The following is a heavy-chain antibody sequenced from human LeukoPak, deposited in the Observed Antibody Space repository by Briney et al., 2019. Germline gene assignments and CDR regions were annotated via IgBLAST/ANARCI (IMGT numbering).Heavy chain of an antibody. CDR1: GFTFSTYG. Sequence: PGKSLRLSCEVSGFTFSTYGMYWVRQAPGKGLESVAVISYDGSKTYYADSVKGQSTISRDNPKNTVYLQLNSLTSDDTAVYYCARLPPSVFGVGTGDFDYWGQGTLVTVSS. D-gene: IGHD2-8*02. CDR2: ISYDGSKT. CDR3: ARLPPSVFGVGTGDFDY. J-gene: IGHJ4*02. V-gene: IGHV3-30*03.